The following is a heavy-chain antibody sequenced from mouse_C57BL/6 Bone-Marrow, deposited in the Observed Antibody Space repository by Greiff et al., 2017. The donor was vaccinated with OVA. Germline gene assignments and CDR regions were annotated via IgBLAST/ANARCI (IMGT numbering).Heavy chain of an antibody. J-gene: IGHJ4*01. CDR2: IDPETGGT. Sequence: QVQLKQSGAELVRPGASVTLSCKASGYTFTDYEMHWVKQTPVHGLEWIGAIDPETGGTAYNQKFKGKAILTADKSSSTAYMELRSLTSEDSAVYYCTRKLEAMDYWGQGTSVTVSS. CDR1: GYTFTDYE. D-gene: IGHD3-1*01. V-gene: IGHV1-15*01. CDR3: TRKLEAMDY.